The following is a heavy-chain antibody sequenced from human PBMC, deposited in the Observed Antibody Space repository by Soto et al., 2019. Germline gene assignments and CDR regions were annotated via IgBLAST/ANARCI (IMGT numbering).Heavy chain of an antibody. Sequence: QVQLVESGGGVVQPGRSLRLSCSASGFTFSDFEMYWVRQAPGKGLDWVSFISYDGSNQYYAGSVKGRFTVSRDNSKNTLFLLMNSLRPEDTAVYFCARRTGTATRFDYWGQGTRVTVSS. CDR2: ISYDGSNQ. CDR3: ARRTGTATRFDY. V-gene: IGHV3-30-3*01. D-gene: IGHD1-7*01. J-gene: IGHJ4*02. CDR1: GFTFSDFE.